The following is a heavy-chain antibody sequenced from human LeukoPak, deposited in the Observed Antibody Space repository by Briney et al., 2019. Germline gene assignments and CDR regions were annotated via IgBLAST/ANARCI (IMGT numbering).Heavy chain of an antibody. CDR2: ISYDGSNK. Sequence: PGRSLTLSCAASGFTFSSYGMHWVRQAPGKGLEWVAVISYDGSNKYYADSVKGRFTISRDNSKNTLYLQMNSLRAEDTAVYYCAKVHGSRRQYGSGSYYDFDYWGQGTLVTVSS. D-gene: IGHD3-10*01. CDR3: AKVHGSRRQYGSGSYYDFDY. J-gene: IGHJ4*02. CDR1: GFTFSSYG. V-gene: IGHV3-30*18.